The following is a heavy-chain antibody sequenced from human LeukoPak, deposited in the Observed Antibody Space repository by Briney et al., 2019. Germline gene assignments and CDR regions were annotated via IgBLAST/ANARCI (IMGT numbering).Heavy chain of an antibody. CDR1: GYTFTNG. V-gene: IGHV1-18*01. J-gene: IGHJ6*02. CDR3: ARVIYGMDV. Sequence: EASVKVSCKASGYTFTNGISWVRQAPGQGLEWMGWINPYNGNINYAQKFWGRVIMTTDTSTSTAYMELRSLRSDDTAVYYCARVIYGMDVWGQGTTVIVSS. CDR2: INPYNGNI.